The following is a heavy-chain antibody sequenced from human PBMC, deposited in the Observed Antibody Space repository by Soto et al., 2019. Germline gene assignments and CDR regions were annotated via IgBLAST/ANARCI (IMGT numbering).Heavy chain of an antibody. CDR2: LYSGGST. CDR1: GLTVSSNY. CDR3: ARDRPGDEGDGFDI. Sequence: EVQLVETGGGLIQPGGSLRLSCAASGLTVSSNYMNWVRQAPEKGLEWVSVLYSGGSTHYAGSVKGRFIISRDNSRHTLYLQMNSLRVEDTAVYYCARDRPGDEGDGFDIWGHGTMVTVSS. D-gene: IGHD3-10*01. J-gene: IGHJ3*02. V-gene: IGHV3-53*02.